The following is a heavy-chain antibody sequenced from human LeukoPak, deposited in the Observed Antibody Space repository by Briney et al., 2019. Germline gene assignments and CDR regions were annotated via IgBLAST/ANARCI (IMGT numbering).Heavy chain of an antibody. J-gene: IGHJ4*02. CDR2: IYPSGNT. CDR3: AALSPGYLNY. V-gene: IGHV4-4*07. D-gene: IGHD3-9*01. CDR1: GGSFSSYF. Sequence: SETLSLTCSVSGGSFSSYFWSWVRQPAGKGLEWIGRIYPSGNTNYNPSLKSRVTISVDTSKNQFSLKLSSVTAADTAVYYCAALSPGYLNYWGQGTLVTVSS.